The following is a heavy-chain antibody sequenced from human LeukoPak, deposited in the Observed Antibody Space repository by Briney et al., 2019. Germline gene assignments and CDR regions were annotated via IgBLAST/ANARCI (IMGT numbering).Heavy chain of an antibody. J-gene: IGHJ4*02. CDR2: ISTSSTTI. CDR1: GFTFSNYD. CDR3: ARSFDH. Sequence: GGSLRLSCAASGFTFSNYDMNWARLAPGKGLEWVSYISTSSTTIYYADSVKGRFTISRDNAKNSLYLQMNNLRDDDTAVYFCARSFDHWGQGTLVTVSS. V-gene: IGHV3-48*02.